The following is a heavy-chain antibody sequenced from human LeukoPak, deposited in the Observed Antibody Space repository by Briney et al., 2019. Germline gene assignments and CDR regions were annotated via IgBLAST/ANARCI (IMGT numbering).Heavy chain of an antibody. CDR3: ATTYCSSTSCYLDY. CDR1: GGSISSYY. Sequence: PSETLSLTCTVSGGSISSYYWSWIRQPPGKGLEWIGYIYYSGSTNYNPSLKSRVTISVDTSKNQFSLKLSSVTAADTAVYYCATTYCSSTSCYLDYWGQGTLVTVSS. CDR2: IYYSGST. V-gene: IGHV4-59*01. D-gene: IGHD2-2*01. J-gene: IGHJ4*02.